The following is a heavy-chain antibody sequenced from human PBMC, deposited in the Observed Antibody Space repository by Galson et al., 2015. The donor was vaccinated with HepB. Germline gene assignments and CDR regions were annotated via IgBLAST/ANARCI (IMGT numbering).Heavy chain of an antibody. Sequence: SLRLSCAASGFTFSNYEMNWVRQAPGKGLEWVSYISGSGSTIYYADSVKGRFTISRDNAKNSLYLQMNSLRAEDTAVYYCARESSAGDYYYGMDVWGQGTTVTVSS. CDR3: ARESSAGDYYYGMDV. J-gene: IGHJ6*02. V-gene: IGHV3-48*03. D-gene: IGHD6-19*01. CDR2: ISGSGSTI. CDR1: GFTFSNYE.